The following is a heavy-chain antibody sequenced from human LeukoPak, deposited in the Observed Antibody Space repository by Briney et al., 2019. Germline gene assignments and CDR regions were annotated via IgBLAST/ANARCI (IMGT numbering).Heavy chain of an antibody. CDR2: IIPIFGTA. CDR1: GGTFSSYA. CDR3: ARGDSSGYYIWDY. J-gene: IGHJ4*02. Sequence: SVKVSCKASGGTFSSYAISWVRQAPGQGLEWMGGIIPIFGTANYAQKFQGRVTITADESTSTAYMELSSLRSEDTAVYYCARGDSSGYYIWDYWGQGTLVTVST. V-gene: IGHV1-69*01. D-gene: IGHD3-22*01.